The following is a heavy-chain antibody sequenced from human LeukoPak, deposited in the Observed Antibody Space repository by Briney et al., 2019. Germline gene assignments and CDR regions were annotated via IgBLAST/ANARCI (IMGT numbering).Heavy chain of an antibody. CDR2: ISGSGGST. V-gene: IGHV3-23*01. J-gene: IGHJ4*02. Sequence: PGGSLRLSCAASAFTVSSYAMSWVRQAPGKGLEWASAISGSGGSTYYADSVKGRFTISRDNSKNTLYLQMNSLRAEDTAVYYCATGYCSGGSCYSDWGQGTLVTVSS. CDR3: ATGYCSGGSCYSD. D-gene: IGHD2-15*01. CDR1: AFTVSSYA.